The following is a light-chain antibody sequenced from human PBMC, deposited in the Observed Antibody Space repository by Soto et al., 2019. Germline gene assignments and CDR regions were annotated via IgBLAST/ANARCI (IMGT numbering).Light chain of an antibody. CDR2: KAS. Sequence: DIQMTQSPSFVSASVGDRVTITCRASQGISSWLSWYQQKPGTAPTLLVYKASTLQDGVPSRFSGSGSGTDFTHTINSLQPEDFGTYYCHQASSFPLTFSGGTKVEIK. CDR1: QGISSW. V-gene: IGKV1-12*01. J-gene: IGKJ4*01. CDR3: HQASSFPLT.